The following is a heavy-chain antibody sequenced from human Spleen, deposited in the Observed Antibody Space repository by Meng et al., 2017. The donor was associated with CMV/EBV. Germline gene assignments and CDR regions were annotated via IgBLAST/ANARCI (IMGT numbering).Heavy chain of an antibody. D-gene: IGHD1-26*01. CDR1: GFTFSSYA. CDR3: AKDSGNPGGYFDL. Sequence: GESLKISCAASGFTFSSYAMSWVRQAPGKGLEWVSGISGSGGRTYYADSVKGRFTISRDNSKNTLYLQMNSLRAEDTAVYYCAKDSGNPGGYFDLWGRGTLVTVSS. CDR2: ISGSGGRT. J-gene: IGHJ2*01. V-gene: IGHV3-23*01.